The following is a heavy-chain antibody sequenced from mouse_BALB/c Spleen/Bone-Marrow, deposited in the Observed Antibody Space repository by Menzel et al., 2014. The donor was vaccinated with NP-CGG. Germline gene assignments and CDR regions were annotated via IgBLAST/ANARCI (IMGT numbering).Heavy chain of an antibody. J-gene: IGHJ2*01. D-gene: IGHD2-1*01. Sequence: VQLQQSGTVLARPGASVKMSCKASGYSFXSYWMHWVKQRPGQGLEWIGAIYPGNSDTSYDQKFKGKAELTAVTSATTAYMELSSLTNEDSAVYSCTRKVYYGNPLDYWGQGTTLTVSS. V-gene: IGHV1-5*01. CDR2: IYPGNSDT. CDR1: GYSFXSYW. CDR3: TRKVYYGNPLDY.